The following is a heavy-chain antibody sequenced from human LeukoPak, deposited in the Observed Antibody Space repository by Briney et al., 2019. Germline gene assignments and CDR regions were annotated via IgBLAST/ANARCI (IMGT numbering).Heavy chain of an antibody. V-gene: IGHV3-66*02. J-gene: IGHJ4*02. D-gene: IGHD3-3*01. Sequence: GGSLRLSCAASGFTVSGNYMSWVRQFPGKGLEWVSVIYSGGTTNYADSVKGRFTISRDYTKNTLYLQMNSLRPEDTAVYYCATRFSEQSWGQGTLVTVSS. CDR2: IYSGGTT. CDR3: ATRFSEQS. CDR1: GFTVSGNY.